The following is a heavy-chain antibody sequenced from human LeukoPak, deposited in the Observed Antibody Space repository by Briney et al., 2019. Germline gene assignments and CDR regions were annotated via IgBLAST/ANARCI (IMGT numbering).Heavy chain of an antibody. D-gene: IGHD7-27*01. Sequence: GGSLSLSCAVSGFVFNDYALHWVRQVPGKGLEWLSFSGWTGIGTDYGDSVKGRFTISRDDSKNSLYLQMHSLRSEDSALYYCVRSRAASLGYFDYWGQGTLVTVSS. J-gene: IGHJ4*02. V-gene: IGHV3-43D*03. CDR1: GFVFNDYA. CDR2: SGWTGIGT. CDR3: VRSRAASLGYFDY.